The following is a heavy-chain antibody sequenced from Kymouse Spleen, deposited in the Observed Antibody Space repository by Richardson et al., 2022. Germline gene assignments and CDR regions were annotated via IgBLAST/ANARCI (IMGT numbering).Heavy chain of an antibody. V-gene: IGHV3-21*03. Sequence: EVQLVESGGGLVKPGGSLRLSCAASGFTFSSYSMNWVRQAPGKGLEWVSSISSSSSYIYYADSVKGRFTISRDNAKNSLYLQMNSLRAEDTAVYYCARESSWYPYYYYYGMDVWGQGTTVTVSS. CDR2: ISSSSSYI. CDR1: GFTFSSYS. D-gene: IGHD6-13*01. J-gene: IGHJ6*02. CDR3: ARESSWYPYYYYYGMDV.